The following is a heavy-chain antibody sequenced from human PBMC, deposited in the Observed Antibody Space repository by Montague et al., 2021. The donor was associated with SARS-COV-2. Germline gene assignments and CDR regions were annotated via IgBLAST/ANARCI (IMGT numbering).Heavy chain of an antibody. J-gene: IGHJ4*02. Sequence: SLRLSCAASGFTFSSYSMNWVRQAPGKGLEWVSSISSSSSYIYYADSVEGRFTISRDNAKNSLYLQMNSLRAEDTAVYYCARGSDYYGSESYSPPYFDYWGQGTLVTVSS. V-gene: IGHV3-21*01. CDR2: ISSSSSYI. CDR3: ARGSDYYGSESYSPPYFDY. CDR1: GFTFSSYS. D-gene: IGHD3-10*01.